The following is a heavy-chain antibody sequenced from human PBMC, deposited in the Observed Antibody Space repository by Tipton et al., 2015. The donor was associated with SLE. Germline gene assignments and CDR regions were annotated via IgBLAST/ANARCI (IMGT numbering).Heavy chain of an antibody. CDR2: ISSSSSYI. CDR3: ARHPAPGLLLREWYFDL. D-gene: IGHD2-15*01. J-gene: IGHJ2*01. V-gene: IGHV3-21*01. Sequence: SLRLSCAASGFTFSSYSMNWVRQAPGKGLEWVSSISSSSSYIYYADSVKGRFTISRDNAKNSLYLQMNSLRAEDTAVYYCARHPAPGLLLREWYFDLWGRGTLVTVSS. CDR1: GFTFSSYS.